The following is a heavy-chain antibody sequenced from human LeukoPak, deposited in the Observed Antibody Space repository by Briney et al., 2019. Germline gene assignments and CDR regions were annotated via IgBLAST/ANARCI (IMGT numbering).Heavy chain of an antibody. CDR2: IYYSGST. J-gene: IGHJ5*02. Sequence: SETLSLTCTVSGGSLSSSSYYWGWIRQPPGKGLEWIGSIYYSGSTYYNPSLKSRVTISVDTSKNQFSLKLSSVTAADTAMYYCARARDYEAYNWFDPWGQGTLVTVSS. CDR3: ARARDYEAYNWFDP. V-gene: IGHV4-39*01. D-gene: IGHD4-17*01. CDR1: GGSLSSSSYY.